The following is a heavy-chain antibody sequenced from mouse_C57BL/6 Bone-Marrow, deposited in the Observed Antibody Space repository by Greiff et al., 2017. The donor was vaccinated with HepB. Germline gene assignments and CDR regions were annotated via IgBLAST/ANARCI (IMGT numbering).Heavy chain of an antibody. CDR1: GYAFSSSW. Sequence: QVQLKESGPELVQPGASVKISCKASGYAFSSSWMNWVKQRPGKGLEWIGRIYPGDGDNNYNGKYKGKATLSADKSSSTAYMQLSILTADDYAVYFCARLLRGSFAYWGQGTLVTVSA. CDR3: ARLLRGSFAY. D-gene: IGHD1-1*01. V-gene: IGHV1-82*01. CDR2: IYPGDGDN. J-gene: IGHJ3*01.